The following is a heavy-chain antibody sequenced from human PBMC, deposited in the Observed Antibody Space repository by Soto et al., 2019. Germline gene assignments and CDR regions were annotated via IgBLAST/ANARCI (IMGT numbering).Heavy chain of an antibody. V-gene: IGHV1-2*02. CDR3: ARAIAAAGTYYNNWFDP. CDR1: GYTFTGYY. J-gene: IGHJ5*02. CDR2: INPNSGGT. D-gene: IGHD6-13*01. Sequence: ASVKVSCKASGYTFTGYYMHCVRQAPGQVLEWMGWINPNSGGTNYAQKFQGRVTMTRDTSISTAYMELSRLRSDDTAVYYCARAIAAAGTYYNNWFDPWGQGTLVTVSS.